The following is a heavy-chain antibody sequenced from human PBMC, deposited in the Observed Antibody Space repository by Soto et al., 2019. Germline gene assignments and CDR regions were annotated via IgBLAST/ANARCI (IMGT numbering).Heavy chain of an antibody. CDR2: IIPIFGTA. Sequence: QVQLVQSGAEVKKPGSSVKVSCKASGGTFSSYAISWVRQAPGQGLEWMGGIIPIFGTANYAQKFQGRVTITADESTSTAYMELSSLRSEDTAVYYCARGRGDYDFWSGYPTRYYYYGMDVWGQGTTVTVSS. V-gene: IGHV1-69*12. CDR1: GGTFSSYA. CDR3: ARGRGDYDFWSGYPTRYYYYGMDV. J-gene: IGHJ6*02. D-gene: IGHD3-3*01.